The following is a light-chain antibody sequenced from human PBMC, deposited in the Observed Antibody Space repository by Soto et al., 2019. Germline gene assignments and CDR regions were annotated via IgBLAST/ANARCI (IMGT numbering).Light chain of an antibody. CDR2: DAF. J-gene: IGKJ5*01. CDR3: QQYGDSPRT. Sequence: DIVLTQSPGTLPFSPGESATLSCRASRSLDSGQLAWYQQKVGRAPRLLIHDAFMRATGIPDRFSGSGSGTDFTLTIARLEPEDFAVYYCQQYGDSPRTFGQGTRLEIK. V-gene: IGKV3-20*01. CDR1: RSLDSGQ.